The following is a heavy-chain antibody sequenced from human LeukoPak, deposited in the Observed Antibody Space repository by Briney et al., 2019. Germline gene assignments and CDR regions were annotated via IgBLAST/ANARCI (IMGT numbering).Heavy chain of an antibody. J-gene: IGHJ4*02. D-gene: IGHD5-18*01. CDR1: GFTFSSYS. CDR3: ARVNRGYSYGYDY. Sequence: GGSLRLSCAASGFTFSSYSMNWVRQAPGKGLEWVSSISSSSYIYYADSVKGRFTISRDNAKNSLYLQMNSLRAEDTAVYYCARVNRGYSYGYDYWGQGTLVTVSS. V-gene: IGHV3-21*01. CDR2: ISSSSYI.